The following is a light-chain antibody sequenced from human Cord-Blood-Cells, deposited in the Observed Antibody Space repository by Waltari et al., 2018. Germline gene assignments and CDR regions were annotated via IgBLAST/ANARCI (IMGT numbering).Light chain of an antibody. J-gene: IGLJ3*02. CDR2: RNN. V-gene: IGLV10-54*01. CDR1: SNNVVNQG. CDR3: SAWDSSLSAWV. Sequence: QAGLTQPPSVSKGLRQTATLTCTGNSNNVVNQGTAWLQQHQRNPPNLISYRNNNRPSGISERLSASRSGNTASLTITGLQPEDEADYYCSAWDSSLSAWVFGGGTKLTVL.